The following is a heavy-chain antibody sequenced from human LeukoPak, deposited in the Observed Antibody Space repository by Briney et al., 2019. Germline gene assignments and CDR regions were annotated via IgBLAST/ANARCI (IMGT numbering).Heavy chain of an antibody. J-gene: IGHJ2*01. CDR2: INWKNGNG. Sequence: PGGSLRLSCAGSGFNFDDYAMHWVRQAPGRGLEWVSGINWKNGNGIYADFVKGRFTISRDNAKNSLYLQMSSVRAEDTALYYCTRRAARWQFDLWGRGTLLTVSS. CDR3: TRRAARWQFDL. V-gene: IGHV3-9*01. D-gene: IGHD5-24*01. CDR1: GFNFDDYA.